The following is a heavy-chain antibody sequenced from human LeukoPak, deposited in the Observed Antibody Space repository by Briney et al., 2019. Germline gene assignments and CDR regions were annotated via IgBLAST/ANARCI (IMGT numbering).Heavy chain of an antibody. CDR1: GFTFSDYY. D-gene: IGHD5-18*01. V-gene: IGHV3-11*01. CDR3: ARDRKGYSYEGRYYFDY. CDR2: ISSSGSTI. J-gene: IGHJ4*02. Sequence: KAGGSLRLSCTASGFTFSDYYMSWIRQAPGKGLEWVSYISSSGSTIYYADSVKGRFTISRDNAKNSLYLQMNSLRAEDTAVYYCARDRKGYSYEGRYYFDYWGQGTLVTVSS.